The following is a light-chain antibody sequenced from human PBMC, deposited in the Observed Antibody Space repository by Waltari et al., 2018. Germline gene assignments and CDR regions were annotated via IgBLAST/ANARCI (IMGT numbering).Light chain of an antibody. V-gene: IGLV2-14*03. CDR2: DVR. CDR3: CSYRSGNTWI. J-gene: IGLJ2*01. CDR1: SSDIGGYKA. Sequence: QSALTQPPPVSKSLGQSVTISCPGTSSDIGGYKAVPWYQQKAVTAPSLLFYDVRTRPSGVSGRFSGSKSANTASLTISGLQAEDEADYYCCSYRSGNTWIFGGGTRLTVL.